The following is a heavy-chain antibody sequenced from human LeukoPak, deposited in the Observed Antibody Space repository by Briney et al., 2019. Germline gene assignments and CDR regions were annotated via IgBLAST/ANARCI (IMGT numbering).Heavy chain of an antibody. D-gene: IGHD3-22*01. CDR1: GFTFSNFP. CDR2: ISGSGADT. CDR3: AKVLGHDSDGYYYYGLHV. Sequence: PGGSLRLSCAASGFTFSNFPMTWVRQAPGKGLQSFASISGSGADTYYTDSVKGRFTISRDNLNNTVYLQMNSLRAEDTAVYYCAKVLGHDSDGYYYYGLHVWGQGTTVTVSS. J-gene: IGHJ6*02. V-gene: IGHV3-23*01.